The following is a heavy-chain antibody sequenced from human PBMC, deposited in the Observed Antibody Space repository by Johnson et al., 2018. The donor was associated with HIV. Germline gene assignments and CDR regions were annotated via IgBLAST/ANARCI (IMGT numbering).Heavy chain of an antibody. CDR1: GFTFDDHG. J-gene: IGHJ3*02. V-gene: IGHV3-30*03. CDR3: ARGKGTTIFGVVRPHGAFDI. Sequence: QVQLVESGGGVERPGGSLRLSCAGSGFTFDDHGMSWVRQVPGKGLEWVAVISYDGSNKYYADSVKGRFTISRDNYKNTVSLQMSSMRAEDTAVYYCARGKGTTIFGVVRPHGAFDIWGQGTRVTVSS. CDR2: ISYDGSNK. D-gene: IGHD3-3*01.